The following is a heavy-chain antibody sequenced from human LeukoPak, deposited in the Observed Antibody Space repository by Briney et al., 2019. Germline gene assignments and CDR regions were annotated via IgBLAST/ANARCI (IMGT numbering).Heavy chain of an antibody. V-gene: IGHV1-8*01. CDR2: MNPNSGNT. D-gene: IGHD3-3*01. J-gene: IGHJ3*02. CDR1: GYTFTSYD. Sequence: AAVNVSCKASGYTFTSYDINWVRQATGQGLEWMGWMNPNSGNTGYAQKFQGRVTMTRNTSISTAYMELSSLRSEDTAVYYCAGKTYYDFWSGSDAFDIWGQGTMVTVSS. CDR3: AGKTYYDFWSGSDAFDI.